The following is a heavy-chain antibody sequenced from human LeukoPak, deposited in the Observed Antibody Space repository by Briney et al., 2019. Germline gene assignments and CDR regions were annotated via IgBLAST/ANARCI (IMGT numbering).Heavy chain of an antibody. D-gene: IGHD4-17*01. Sequence: GGSLRLSCAASGFTFSSYGMHWVRQAPGKGLEWVAVISYDGSNKYYADSVKGRFTISRDNSKNTLYLQTNSLRAEDTAVYYCAKDGTVTTSASGYWGQGTLVTVSS. V-gene: IGHV3-30*18. CDR2: ISYDGSNK. CDR1: GFTFSSYG. CDR3: AKDGTVTTSASGY. J-gene: IGHJ4*02.